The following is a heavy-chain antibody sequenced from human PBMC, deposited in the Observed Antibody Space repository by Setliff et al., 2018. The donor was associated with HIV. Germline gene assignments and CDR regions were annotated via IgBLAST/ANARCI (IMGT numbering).Heavy chain of an antibody. J-gene: IGHJ4*02. V-gene: IGHV5-51*01. CDR2: IYPGDSDT. CDR3: VRYIGAAAGYIDH. CDR1: EDTFANYW. D-gene: IGHD6-25*01. Sequence: GESLKISCKGSEDTFANYWIGWVRQMPGKGLEWMGVIYPGDSDTRYSPSFRGQVTISADKSTTTAYLDWARLKASDTAMYYCVRYIGAAAGYIDHWGQGTLVTVSS.